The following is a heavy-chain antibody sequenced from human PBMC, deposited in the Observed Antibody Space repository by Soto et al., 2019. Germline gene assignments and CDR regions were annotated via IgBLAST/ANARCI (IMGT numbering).Heavy chain of an antibody. CDR3: ARDRAAGTLTPPLDY. J-gene: IGHJ4*02. V-gene: IGHV3-7*01. Sequence: ESGGGLVQPGGSLRLSCAASGFTFSSYWMSWVRQAPGKGLEWVANIKQDGSEKYYVDSVKGRFTISRDNAKNSLYLQMNSLRAEDTAVYYCARDRAAGTLTPPLDYWGQGTLVTVSS. CDR1: GFTFSSYW. D-gene: IGHD6-13*01. CDR2: IKQDGSEK.